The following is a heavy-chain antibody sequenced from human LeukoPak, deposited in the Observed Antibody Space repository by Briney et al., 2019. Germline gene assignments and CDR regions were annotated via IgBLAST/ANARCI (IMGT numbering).Heavy chain of an antibody. D-gene: IGHD4-17*01. J-gene: IGHJ4*02. V-gene: IGHV4-31*11. Sequence: SQTLSLTCAVSGGSISSGGYSWSWIRQHPGKGLEWIGYIYYSGSTYYNPSLKSRVTISVDTSKNQFSLKLSSVTAADTAVYYCARARDYGDYLNFDYWGQGTLVTVSS. CDR3: ARARDYGDYLNFDY. CDR1: GGSISSGGYS. CDR2: IYYSGST.